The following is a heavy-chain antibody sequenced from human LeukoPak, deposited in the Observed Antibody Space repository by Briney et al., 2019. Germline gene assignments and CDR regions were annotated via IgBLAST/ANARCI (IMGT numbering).Heavy chain of an antibody. Sequence: GGSLRLSCAASGFTFSSYTMKWVRQAPGKGLEWVSSISSSSSYIYYADSVKGRFTISRDNAKNSLFLQMNSLRAKDTAVYYCAKNYDSSGFYKFDDWGQGTLVTVSS. J-gene: IGHJ4*02. CDR3: AKNYDSSGFYKFDD. D-gene: IGHD3-22*01. CDR2: ISSSSSYI. CDR1: GFTFSSYT. V-gene: IGHV3-21*01.